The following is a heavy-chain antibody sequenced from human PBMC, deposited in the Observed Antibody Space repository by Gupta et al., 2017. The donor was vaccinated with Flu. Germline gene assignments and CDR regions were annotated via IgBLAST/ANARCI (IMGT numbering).Heavy chain of an antibody. V-gene: IGHV3-23*01. Sequence: EVQLLESGGGLVQPGGSLSLSCAASGLPFSNYAMTWVRQAPGKGLEWVSTITRSADSTYYADSVKGRFTISRDNSKNTLYLEMNSLRAEDTALYYCAKKYTTSSGAFFDYWGQGSLVTVSS. CDR3: AKKYTTSSGAFFDY. D-gene: IGHD6-6*01. CDR2: ITRSADST. J-gene: IGHJ4*02. CDR1: GLPFSNYA.